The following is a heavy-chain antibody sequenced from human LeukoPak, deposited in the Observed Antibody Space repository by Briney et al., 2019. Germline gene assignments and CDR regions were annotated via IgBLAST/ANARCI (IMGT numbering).Heavy chain of an antibody. D-gene: IGHD3-10*01. CDR2: IRSKANSYAT. CDR3: ARDRGYYYGSGSYLDY. J-gene: IGHJ4*02. Sequence: PGGSLRLSCAASGFTFSGSAMHWVRQASGKGLEWVGRIRSKANSYATAYAASVKGRFTISRDDSKNTAYLQMNSLKTEDTAVYYCARDRGYYYGSGSYLDYWGQGTLVTVSS. CDR1: GFTFSGSA. V-gene: IGHV3-73*01.